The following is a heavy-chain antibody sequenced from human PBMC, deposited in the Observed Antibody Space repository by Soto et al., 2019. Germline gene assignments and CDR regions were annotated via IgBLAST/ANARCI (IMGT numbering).Heavy chain of an antibody. CDR2: ISSSSSYT. CDR1: GFTFSDYY. Sequence: AGGSLRLSCAASGFTFSDYYMSWIRQAPGKGLEWVSYISSSSSYTNYADSVKGRFTISRDNAKNSLYLQMNSLRAEDTAVYYCARFPYYYDSSGLGETYYFDYWGQGTLVTVSS. D-gene: IGHD3-22*01. V-gene: IGHV3-11*06. CDR3: ARFPYYYDSSGLGETYYFDY. J-gene: IGHJ4*02.